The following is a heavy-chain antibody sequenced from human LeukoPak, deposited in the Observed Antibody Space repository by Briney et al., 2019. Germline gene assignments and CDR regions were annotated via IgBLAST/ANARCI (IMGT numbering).Heavy chain of an antibody. CDR3: ARDRYCSSTSCYLTPAAFDI. D-gene: IGHD2-2*01. Sequence: SETLSLTCTVSGGSISSYYWSWIRQHPGKGLEWIGYIYYSGSTYYNPSLKSRVTISVDTSKNQFSLKLSSVTAADTAVYYCARDRYCSSTSCYLTPAAFDIWGQGTMVTVSS. CDR2: IYYSGST. V-gene: IGHV4-59*06. CDR1: GGSISSYY. J-gene: IGHJ3*02.